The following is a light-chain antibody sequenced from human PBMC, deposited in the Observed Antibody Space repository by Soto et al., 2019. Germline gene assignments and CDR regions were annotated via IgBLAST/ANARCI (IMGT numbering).Light chain of an antibody. CDR2: GAS. CDR1: QSVHTF. J-gene: IGKJ5*01. V-gene: IGKV3-11*01. CDR3: HQRSNWPPDT. Sequence: EIVLTQSPAPPSLSPGERATLSGRASQSVHTFLAWYQQKPGQAPRLLIYGASTRATGVPARFSGSGSGTDFTLTISSLEPEDFAVYYCHQRSNWPPDTFGQGTRLENK.